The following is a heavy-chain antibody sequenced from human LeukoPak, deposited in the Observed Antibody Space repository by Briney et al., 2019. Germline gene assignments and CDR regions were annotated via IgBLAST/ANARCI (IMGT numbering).Heavy chain of an antibody. D-gene: IGHD5-24*01. J-gene: IGHJ4*02. CDR2: IYTRGST. CDR1: GGSISSGSYY. V-gene: IGHV4-61*02. CDR3: ATTLEMAATRQDY. Sequence: SQTLSLTCTVYGGSISSGSYYWSWIRQPAGKGLEWIGRIYTRGSTNYNPSLKSRVTISVDTSKNQFSLKLSSVTAADTAVYYCATTLEMAATRQDYWGQGTLVTVSS.